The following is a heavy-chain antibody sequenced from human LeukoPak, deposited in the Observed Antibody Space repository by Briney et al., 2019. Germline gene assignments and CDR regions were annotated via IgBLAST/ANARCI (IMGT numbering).Heavy chain of an antibody. Sequence: SETLSLTCAVYGGSFSDYYWSWIRQPPGKGLEWIGEINHSGSTNYNPSPKSRVTISVDTSKNQFSLKLSSVTAADTAVFYCARGVGYNYGYYFNYWGQGTLVTVSS. D-gene: IGHD3-10*01. CDR1: GGSFSDYY. CDR2: INHSGST. CDR3: ARGVGYNYGYYFNY. V-gene: IGHV4-34*01. J-gene: IGHJ4*02.